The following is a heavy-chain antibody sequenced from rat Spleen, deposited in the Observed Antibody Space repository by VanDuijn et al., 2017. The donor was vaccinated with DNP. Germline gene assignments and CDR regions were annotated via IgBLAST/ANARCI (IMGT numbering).Heavy chain of an antibody. CDR1: GFTFSDYY. D-gene: IGHD1-4*01. CDR3: VGHVLPLRVWDY. CDR2: ISYDGGST. V-gene: IGHV5-22*01. Sequence: EVQLVESGGDLVQPGRSLKLSCAASGFTFSDYYMAWVRQAPTKGLEWVAYISYDGGSTYHGDSVKGRFTISRANEKSTLYLQMNSLRSEDMATYYCVGHVLPLRVWDYWGQGVMVTVSS. J-gene: IGHJ2*01.